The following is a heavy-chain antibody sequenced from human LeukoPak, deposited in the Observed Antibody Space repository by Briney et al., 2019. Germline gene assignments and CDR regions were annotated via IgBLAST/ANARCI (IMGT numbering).Heavy chain of an antibody. V-gene: IGHV1-69*04. CDR2: IIPILGIA. CDR3: ARIMTPPSFYFDY. Sequence: SVKVSCKASGGTFSSYAISWVRQAPGQGLEWMGRIIPILGIANYAQKFQGRVTITTDKSTSTAYMELSSLRSEDTAVYYCARIMTPPSFYFDYWGQGTLVTVPS. CDR1: GGTFSSYA. J-gene: IGHJ4*02. D-gene: IGHD3-16*01.